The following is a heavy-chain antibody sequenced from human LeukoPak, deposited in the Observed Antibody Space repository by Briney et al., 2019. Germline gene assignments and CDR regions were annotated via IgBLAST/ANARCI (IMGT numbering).Heavy chain of an antibody. J-gene: IGHJ4*02. CDR1: GFTVSTNY. CDR3: ARERRSGTDYFDY. V-gene: IGHV3-33*08. D-gene: IGHD1-26*01. Sequence: PGGSLRLSCAASGFTVSTNYMSCVRQAPGKGLEWVAVIWSDGSQKWYADSVKGRFTISRDSSKNTLFLQMNSLRAEDTAMYYCARERRSGTDYFDYWGQGTLVTVSS. CDR2: IWSDGSQK.